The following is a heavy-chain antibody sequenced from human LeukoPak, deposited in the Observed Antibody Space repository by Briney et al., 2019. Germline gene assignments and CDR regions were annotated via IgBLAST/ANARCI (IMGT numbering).Heavy chain of an antibody. D-gene: IGHD2-2*01. V-gene: IGHV1-2*02. CDR3: ARDSGYCSSTSCSHIFDY. CDR2: INPNSGGT. CDR1: GYTFTGYY. Sequence: GASVKVSCKASGYTFTGYYMHWVRQAPGQGLEWMGWINPNSGGTNYAQKFQGRVTMTRDTSISTAYMELSRLRSDDTAVYYCARDSGYCSSTSCSHIFDYWGQGTLVTVSS. J-gene: IGHJ4*02.